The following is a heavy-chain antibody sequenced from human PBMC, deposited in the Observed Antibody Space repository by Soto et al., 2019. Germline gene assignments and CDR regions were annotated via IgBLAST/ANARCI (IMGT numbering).Heavy chain of an antibody. J-gene: IGHJ5*01. V-gene: IGHV1-8*01. CDR1: GYTFTNYD. Sequence: GASVKVSCKASGYTFTNYDINWVRQAPGQGLEWMGWVSPSSGNTVYAQKFQDRVTMTRDTSISTAYMELSNLRFEDTAMYYCARGRFYSETSTWFAYWGQGTPVTVSS. CDR2: VSPSSGNT. CDR3: ARGRFYSETSTWFAY. D-gene: IGHD2-2*01.